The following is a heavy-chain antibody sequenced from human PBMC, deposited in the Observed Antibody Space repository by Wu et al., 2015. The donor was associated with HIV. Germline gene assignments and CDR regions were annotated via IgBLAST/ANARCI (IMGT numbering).Heavy chain of an antibody. CDR3: ARHFRYYGSGSHGWFDP. D-gene: IGHD3-10*01. CDR1: GGSIGDYY. J-gene: IGHJ5*02. Sequence: QVQLQESARDWLSLRRPLSLTCTVSGGSIGDYYWSWIRQPPGKGLEWIAYIYNTENTSYNPSLKSRVTLSVDTSKNQFSLRLNSVTAADTAVYYCARHFRYYGSGSHGWFDPWGQGTLVTVSS. V-gene: IGHV4-59*08. CDR2: IYNTENT.